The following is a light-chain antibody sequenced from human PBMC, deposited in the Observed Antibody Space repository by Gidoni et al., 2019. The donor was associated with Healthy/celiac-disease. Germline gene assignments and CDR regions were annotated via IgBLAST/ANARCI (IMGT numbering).Light chain of an antibody. CDR2: GAS. CDR3: QQYNNWPPWT. V-gene: IGKV3-15*01. CDR1: QSISSN. Sequence: EIVMTQSPATLSVSPGERATLSCRASQSISSNLAWYQQKPGQVPRLLIYGASTRVTGIPARFSGSGSGTEFTLTISSLQSEDFAVYYCQQYNNWPPWTFGQGTKVEIK. J-gene: IGKJ1*01.